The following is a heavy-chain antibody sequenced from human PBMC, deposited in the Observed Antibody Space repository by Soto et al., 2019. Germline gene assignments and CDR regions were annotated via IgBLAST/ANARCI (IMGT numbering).Heavy chain of an antibody. V-gene: IGHV3-30*01. J-gene: IGHJ5*02. D-gene: IGHD2-8*02. CDR2: VSSDGSSK. Sequence: GGSLRLSCAASAFSFSVFAMQWVRQSPDKGLEWVAVVSSDGSSKKYADSVNGRFTISRVTSKNARCLEMNSVRPDDTGVSYCARETDRVYYGTGAYIGRLDLWGQGVLVTVSS. CDR3: ARETDRVYYGTGAYIGRLDL. CDR1: AFSFSVFA.